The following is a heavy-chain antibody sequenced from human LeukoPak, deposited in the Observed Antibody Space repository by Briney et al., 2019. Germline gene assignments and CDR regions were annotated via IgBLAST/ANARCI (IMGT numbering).Heavy chain of an antibody. J-gene: IGHJ4*02. CDR3: AREMQWLANFDY. CDR1: GFSFSSYW. D-gene: IGHD6-19*01. CDR2: IKTDGGEK. Sequence: PGGSLRLSCAASGFSFSSYWMSWVRQAPGEGLEWVANIKTDGGEKYYVDSVKGRFTISRDNAKNSLYLQMNSLRVEDTAVYYCAREMQWLANFDYWGQGALLTVSS. V-gene: IGHV3-7*01.